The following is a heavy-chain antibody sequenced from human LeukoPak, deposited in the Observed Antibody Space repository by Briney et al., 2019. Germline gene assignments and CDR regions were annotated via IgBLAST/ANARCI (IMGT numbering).Heavy chain of an antibody. J-gene: IGHJ4*02. CDR1: GFTFDDYA. CDR2: ISWNSGSI. Sequence: GGSLRLSCAASGFTFDDYAMHWVRQAPGKGLEWVSGISWNSGSIGYADSVKGRFTISRDNAKNSLYLQMNSLRAGDTAVYYCAREAAAGYIFDYWGQGTLVTVSS. CDR3: AREAAAGYIFDY. D-gene: IGHD6-13*01. V-gene: IGHV3-9*01.